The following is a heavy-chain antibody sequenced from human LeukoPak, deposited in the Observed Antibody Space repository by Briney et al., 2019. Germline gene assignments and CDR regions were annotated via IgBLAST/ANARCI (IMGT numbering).Heavy chain of an antibody. CDR2: IYYSEST. V-gene: IGHV4-59*01. CDR3: ARIPPRCGGDCYFDY. Sequence: SETLSLTCTVPGGSISSYYWSWIRQPPGKGLEWIGYIYYSESTNYNPSLKSRVTISVDTSKNQFSLKLSSVTAADTAVYYCARIPPRCGGDCYFDYWGQGTLVTVSS. D-gene: IGHD2-21*02. CDR1: GGSISSYY. J-gene: IGHJ4*02.